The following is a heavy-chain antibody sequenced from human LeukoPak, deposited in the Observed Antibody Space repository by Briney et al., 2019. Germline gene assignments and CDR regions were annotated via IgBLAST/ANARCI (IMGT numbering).Heavy chain of an antibody. Sequence: GGSLRLSCEASRFMFHDYAMNWVRQAPGKGLEWVSGINWNGGSTGYADSVKGRFTISRDNAKKSLYLQMDSLRAEDTALYHCARGVAYFYGSGSPTDFWGPGTLVTVSS. CDR2: INWNGGST. CDR3: ARGVAYFYGSGSPTDF. V-gene: IGHV3-20*01. J-gene: IGHJ4*02. D-gene: IGHD3-10*01. CDR1: RFMFHDYA.